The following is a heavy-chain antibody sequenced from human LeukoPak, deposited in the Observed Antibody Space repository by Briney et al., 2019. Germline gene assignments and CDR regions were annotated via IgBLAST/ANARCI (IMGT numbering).Heavy chain of an antibody. CDR1: GFTFSSYT. V-gene: IGHV3-48*01. Sequence: LSGGSLRLSCAASGFTFSSYTMNWVRQAPGKGLEWVSYISSSSSTIYYADSVKGRFTISRDNAKNSLYLQMNSLRAEDTAVYYCARDGSSGWSNWFDPWGQGTLVTVSS. CDR3: ARDGSSGWSNWFDP. CDR2: ISSSSSTI. D-gene: IGHD6-19*01. J-gene: IGHJ5*02.